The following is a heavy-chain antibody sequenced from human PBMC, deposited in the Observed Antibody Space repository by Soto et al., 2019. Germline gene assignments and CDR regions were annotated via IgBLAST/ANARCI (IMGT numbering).Heavy chain of an antibody. Sequence: ASVKVSCKASGYTFTSYDINWVRQATGQGLEWMGWMNPNSGNTGYAQKFQGRVTMTRNTSISTAYMELSSLRSEDTAVYYFARGGLPTGNYYYYMDVWGKGTTVTVSS. CDR1: GYTFTSYD. V-gene: IGHV1-8*01. CDR3: ARGGLPTGNYYYYMDV. J-gene: IGHJ6*03. D-gene: IGHD2-21*02. CDR2: MNPNSGNT.